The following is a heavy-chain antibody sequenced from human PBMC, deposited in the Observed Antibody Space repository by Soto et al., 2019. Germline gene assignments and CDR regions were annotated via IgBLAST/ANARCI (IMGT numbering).Heavy chain of an antibody. CDR2: IKGDGSAK. V-gene: IGHV3-7*01. D-gene: IGHD4-17*01. CDR3: ARDNADYGDPPTN. J-gene: IGHJ4*02. Sequence: GSLRLSCAASGFTFKNNWMTWARQAPGKGLEWVASIKGDGSAKYYVDSVKGRFTISRDNAENSLYLQMNSLRAEDTAVYYCARDNADYGDPPTNWGQGTQVTVSS. CDR1: GFTFKNNW.